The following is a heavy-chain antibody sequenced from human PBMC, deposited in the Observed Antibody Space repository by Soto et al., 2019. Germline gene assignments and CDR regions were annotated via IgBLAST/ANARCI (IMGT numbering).Heavy chain of an antibody. V-gene: IGHV4-31*03. J-gene: IGHJ5*02. D-gene: IGHD6-6*01. CDR3: ARAGHSSSSEGANWFDP. Sequence: PSETLSLTCTVSGGSISSGVYYWSWIRHHPGKGLEWIGYIYYSGSTYYNPSLKSRVTISVDTSKNQFSLNLSSVTAADTAVYYCARAGHSSSSEGANWFDPWGQGTLVTVSS. CDR2: IYYSGST. CDR1: GGSISSGVYY.